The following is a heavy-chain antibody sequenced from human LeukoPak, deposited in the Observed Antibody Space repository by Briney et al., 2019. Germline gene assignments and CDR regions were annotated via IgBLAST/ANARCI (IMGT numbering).Heavy chain of an antibody. CDR3: VKDDGWVQYAN. Sequence: QSGGSLRLSCATSGFIFSHHGMNWVRQAPGKGLEWVSGIRADAVTTYYADSVKGRFIISRDNSKNTVYLQMNSLSAGDAAVYYCVKDDGWVQYANWGQGTLVTVSS. CDR2: IRADAVTT. V-gene: IGHV3-23*01. CDR1: GFIFSHHG. J-gene: IGHJ4*02. D-gene: IGHD5-24*01.